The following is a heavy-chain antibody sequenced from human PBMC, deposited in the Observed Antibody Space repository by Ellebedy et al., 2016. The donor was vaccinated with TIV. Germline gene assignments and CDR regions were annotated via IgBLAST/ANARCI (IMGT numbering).Heavy chain of an antibody. V-gene: IGHV4-34*01. CDR1: GGSFSGYY. Sequence: SETLSLXXAVYGGSFSGYYWSWIRQPPGKGLEWIGEINHSGSTNYNPSLKSRVTISVDTSKNQFSLKLSSVTAADTAVYYCARVPRIVVVPAARPDYYMDVWGKGTTVTVSS. J-gene: IGHJ6*03. CDR3: ARVPRIVVVPAARPDYYMDV. D-gene: IGHD2-2*01. CDR2: INHSGST.